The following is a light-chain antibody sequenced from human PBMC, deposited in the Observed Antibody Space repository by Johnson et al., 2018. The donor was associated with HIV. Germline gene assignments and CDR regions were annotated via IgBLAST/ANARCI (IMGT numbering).Light chain of an antibody. Sequence: QSALTQPPSVSAAPGQKVTISCSGSSSNIGNNYVSWYQQLPGTAPKLLIYDNNKRPSGIPDRFSGSKSGTSASLAISGLQAEDEADYYCATWDDTLNGRYVFGTGTKVTVL. CDR2: DNN. V-gene: IGLV1-51*01. J-gene: IGLJ1*01. CDR3: ATWDDTLNGRYV. CDR1: SSNIGNNY.